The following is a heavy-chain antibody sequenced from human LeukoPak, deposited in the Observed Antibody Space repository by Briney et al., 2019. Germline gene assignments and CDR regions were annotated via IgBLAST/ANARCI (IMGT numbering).Heavy chain of an antibody. D-gene: IGHD6-19*01. Sequence: GASVKVSCKVSGYTLTELSMHWVRQAPGKGLEWMGGFDPEDGETIYAQKFQGRVTMTEDTSTDTAYMELSSLRSEDTAVYYCATSIAVAGTNGRAYYYYGTDVWGQGTTVTVSS. CDR3: ATSIAVAGTNGRAYYYYGTDV. CDR2: FDPEDGET. J-gene: IGHJ6*02. V-gene: IGHV1-24*01. CDR1: GYTLTELS.